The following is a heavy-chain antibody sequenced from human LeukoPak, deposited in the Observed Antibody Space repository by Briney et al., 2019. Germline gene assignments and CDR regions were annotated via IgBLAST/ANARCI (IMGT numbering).Heavy chain of an antibody. V-gene: IGHV3-23*01. CDR1: GFTFSSYA. CDR2: ISGSGVST. CDR3: ARGRYADYLDY. D-gene: IGHD1-1*01. Sequence: RGSLRLSCAASGFTFSSYAMTWVRQAPGKGLEWVSAISGSGVSTYYADSVKGRFTVSRDNSKNTLYLQMNSLRAEDTAVYYCARGRYADYLDYWGQGTLVTVSS. J-gene: IGHJ4*02.